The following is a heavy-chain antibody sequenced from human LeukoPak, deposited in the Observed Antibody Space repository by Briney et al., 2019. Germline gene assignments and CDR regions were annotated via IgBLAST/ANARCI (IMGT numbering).Heavy chain of an antibody. D-gene: IGHD3-10*01. CDR1: GFTFSTYW. J-gene: IGHJ4*02. CDR3: AGGISMVRGADY. Sequence: GSLRLSCAASGFTFSTYWMTWVRQAPGKGLEWVANIKQDGSEKNYVDSVKGRFTISRDNAKNSLYLQMNTLSADDTAVYFCAGGISMVRGADYWGQGTLVTVSS. V-gene: IGHV3-7*04. CDR2: IKQDGSEK.